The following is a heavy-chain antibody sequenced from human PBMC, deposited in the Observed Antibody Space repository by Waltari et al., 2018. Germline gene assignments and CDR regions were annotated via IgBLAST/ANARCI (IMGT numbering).Heavy chain of an antibody. Sequence: QVQLVESGGGVVQPGRSLRLSCAASGFTFSSYGMHWVRQAPGKGLEWVAVIWYDGSNKYYADSVKGRFTISRDNSKNTLYLQMNSLRAEDTAVYYCARYTGSSAYYYGMDVWGQGTTDTVSS. D-gene: IGHD6-6*01. CDR2: IWYDGSNK. J-gene: IGHJ6*02. CDR3: ARYTGSSAYYYGMDV. V-gene: IGHV3-33*01. CDR1: GFTFSSYG.